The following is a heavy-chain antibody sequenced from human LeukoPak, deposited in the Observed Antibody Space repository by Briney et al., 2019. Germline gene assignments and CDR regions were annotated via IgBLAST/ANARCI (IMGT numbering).Heavy chain of an antibody. Sequence: SETLSLTCTVSGGSISSGGYYWSWIRQPPGKGLEWIGYINHSGSTNYNPSLKSRVTISVDTSKNQFSLKLSSVTAADTAVYYCARVIAAAGLWFDPWGQGTLVTVSS. V-gene: IGHV4-61*08. CDR1: GGSISSGGYY. CDR2: INHSGST. J-gene: IGHJ5*02. D-gene: IGHD6-13*01. CDR3: ARVIAAAGLWFDP.